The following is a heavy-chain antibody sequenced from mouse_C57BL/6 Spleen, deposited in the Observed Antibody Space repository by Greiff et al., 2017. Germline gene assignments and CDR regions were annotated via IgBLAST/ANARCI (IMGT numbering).Heavy chain of an antibody. Sequence: EVQVVESGGGLVKPGGSLKLSCAASGFTFSDYGMHWVRQAPEKGLEWVAYISSGSSTIYYADTVKGRFTISRDNAKNTLFLHMTSLRSEDTAMYYCARGDVPYYYAMDYWGQGTSVTVSS. J-gene: IGHJ4*01. CDR3: ARGDVPYYYAMDY. V-gene: IGHV5-17*01. CDR1: GFTFSDYG. CDR2: ISSGSSTI.